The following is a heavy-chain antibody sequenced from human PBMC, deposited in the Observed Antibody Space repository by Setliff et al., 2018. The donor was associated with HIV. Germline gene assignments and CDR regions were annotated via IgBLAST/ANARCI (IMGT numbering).Heavy chain of an antibody. CDR2: IFYSGDT. CDR3: ALTGHRLLRGYMDV. CDR1: GGTIASGGHY. Sequence: PSETLSLTCTVSGGTIASGGHYWSWIRQHPGKGLEWIGYIFYSGDTSYNPSLKSRLTLSLDMSKNQFSLKVNSVTAADTAVYYCALTGHRLLRGYMDVWGKGTTVTVSS. J-gene: IGHJ6*03. D-gene: IGHD2-15*01. V-gene: IGHV4-31*03.